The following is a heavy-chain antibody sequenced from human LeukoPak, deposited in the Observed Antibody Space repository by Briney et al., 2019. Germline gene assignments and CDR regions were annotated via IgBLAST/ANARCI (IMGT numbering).Heavy chain of an antibody. V-gene: IGHV3-48*04. J-gene: IGHJ4*02. CDR3: ARVGSGWSGLDY. CDR2: ISPSGNTI. CDR1: GFTVSNYT. Sequence: PGGSLRLSCAVSGFTVSNYTMNWVRQAPGKGLEWLSYISPSGNTIYYADSVKGRFTISRDNAKNSLYLQMNSLRAEDTAVYYCARVGSGWSGLDYWGQGTLVTVSS. D-gene: IGHD6-19*01.